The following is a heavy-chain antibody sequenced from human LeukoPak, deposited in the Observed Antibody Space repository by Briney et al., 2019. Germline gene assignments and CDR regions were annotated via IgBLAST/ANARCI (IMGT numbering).Heavy chain of an antibody. CDR3: ARPGGGHSYGFDY. J-gene: IGHJ4*02. Sequence: GGSLRLSCAASGFTFSSYEMNWVRQAPGKGLEWISYISSSGGTIYYADSVKGRFTISRDNAKNSLYLQLNSLRAEDTAVYYCARPGGGHSYGFDYWGQGTLVTVSS. V-gene: IGHV3-48*03. CDR2: ISSSGGTI. CDR1: GFTFSSYE. D-gene: IGHD5-18*01.